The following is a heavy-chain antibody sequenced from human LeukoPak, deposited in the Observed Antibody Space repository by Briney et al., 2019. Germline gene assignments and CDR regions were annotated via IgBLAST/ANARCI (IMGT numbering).Heavy chain of an antibody. CDR2: MNPNSGNT. V-gene: IGHV1-8*01. D-gene: IGHD6-13*01. Sequence: ASVKVSCKASGYTLTSYDINWVRQATGQGLEWMGWMNPNSGNTGYAQKFQGRVTMTRNTSISTAYMELSSLRSEDTAVYYCARSQAGYSSSWYGGDAFDIWGQGTMVTVSS. CDR1: GYTLTSYD. J-gene: IGHJ3*02. CDR3: ARSQAGYSSSWYGGDAFDI.